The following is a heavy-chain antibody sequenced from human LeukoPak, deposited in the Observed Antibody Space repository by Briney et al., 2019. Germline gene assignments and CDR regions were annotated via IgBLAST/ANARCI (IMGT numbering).Heavy chain of an antibody. CDR1: GYTFTGYY. CDR3: AREGLRIAARRGTRDYMDV. Sequence: ASVKVSCKASGYTFTGYYMHWVRQAPGQGLEWMGWINPNSGGTNYAQKFQGRVTMTRDTSISTAYMELSRLRSDDTAVYYCAREGLRIAARRGTRDYMDVWGKGTTVIVSS. CDR2: INPNSGGT. V-gene: IGHV1-2*02. D-gene: IGHD6-6*01. J-gene: IGHJ6*03.